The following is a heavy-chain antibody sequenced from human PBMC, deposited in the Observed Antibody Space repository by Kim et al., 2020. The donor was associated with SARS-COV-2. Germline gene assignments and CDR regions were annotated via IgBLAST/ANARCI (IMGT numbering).Heavy chain of an antibody. J-gene: IGHJ6*04. CDR1: GGSISSYY. D-gene: IGHD3-9*01. Sequence: SETLSLICTVSGGSISSYYWSWIRQPPGKGLEWIGYLYYSGSTNYNPSLKSRVTISVDTSKNQFSLKLSAVTAADTAVYYCARLAPAHYDILTGYLYYYGMDVWGKGTTVTVSS. V-gene: IGHV4-59*08. CDR2: LYYSGST. CDR3: ARLAPAHYDILTGYLYYYGMDV.